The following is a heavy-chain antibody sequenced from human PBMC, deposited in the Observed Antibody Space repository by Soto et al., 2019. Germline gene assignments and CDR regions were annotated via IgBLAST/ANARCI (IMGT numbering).Heavy chain of an antibody. J-gene: IGHJ1*01. CDR3: AKDGGIAGAVEYFQH. Sequence: EVQLLESGGGLVQPGGSLRVSCAASGFTFSTYAMSWVRQAPGKGLEWVSAISGSGNSTYYADSVKGRLTISRDNSKNTLHLQMNRLRAEDTAVYYCAKDGGIAGAVEYFQHWGQGTLVTVAS. V-gene: IGHV3-23*01. D-gene: IGHD6-13*01. CDR1: GFTFSTYA. CDR2: ISGSGNST.